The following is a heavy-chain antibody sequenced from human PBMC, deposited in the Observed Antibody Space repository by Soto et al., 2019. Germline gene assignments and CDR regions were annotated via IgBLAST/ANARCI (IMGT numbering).Heavy chain of an antibody. CDR1: GFSFSVYG. J-gene: IGHJ4*02. D-gene: IGHD2-15*01. CDR3: AAWAEGATEVH. Sequence: GGSLRLSCEASGFSFSVYGMHWVRQAPGKGLEWVAVIWYDASKQFYAGSVEGRFTISRDNFKATLYLQMNSLRAEDTAVYYCAAWAEGATEVHWGQGTLVTVSS. V-gene: IGHV3-33*01. CDR2: IWYDASKQ.